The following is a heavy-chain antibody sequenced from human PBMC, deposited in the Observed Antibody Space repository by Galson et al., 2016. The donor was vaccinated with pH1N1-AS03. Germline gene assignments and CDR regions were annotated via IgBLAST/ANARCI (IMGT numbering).Heavy chain of an antibody. V-gene: IGHV1-69*13. J-gene: IGHJ6*02. CDR1: GDTFSGYG. D-gene: IGHD5-12*01. CDR2: IIPTYGTS. Sequence: SVKVSCKASGDTFSGYGITWVRQAPGQGLEWMGGIIPTYGTSNYAQKFQGRVTITADESTSTTYMDLSSLRSEDTAVYFCARRRLDPFRCASGWYFYFYGVDVWGQGTTVTVSS. CDR3: ARRRLDPFRCASGWYFYFYGVDV.